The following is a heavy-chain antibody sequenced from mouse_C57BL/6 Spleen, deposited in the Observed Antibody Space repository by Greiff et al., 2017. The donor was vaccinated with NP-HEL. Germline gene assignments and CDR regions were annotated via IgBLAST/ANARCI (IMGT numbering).Heavy chain of an antibody. CDR3: AREEDYGSSYFFDY. V-gene: IGHV5-4*01. CDR2: ISDGGSYT. J-gene: IGHJ2*01. CDR1: GFTFSSYA. D-gene: IGHD1-1*01. Sequence: EVKLMESGGGLVKPGGSLKLSCAASGFTFSSYAMSWVRQTPEKRLEWVATISDGGSYTYYPDNVKGRFTISRDNAKNNLYLQMSHLKSEDTAMYYCAREEDYGSSYFFDYWGQGTTLTVSS.